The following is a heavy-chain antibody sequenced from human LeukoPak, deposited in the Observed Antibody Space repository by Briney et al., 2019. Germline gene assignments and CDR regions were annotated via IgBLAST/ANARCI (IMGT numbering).Heavy chain of an antibody. Sequence: SETLSLTCAVYGGSFSGYYWSWIRQPPGKGLEWIGEINHSGSTNYNPSLKSRVTISVDTSKNQFSLKLSSVTAAGTAVYYCARGRVLLWFGELLGPPYFDYWGQGTLVTVSS. V-gene: IGHV4-34*01. CDR2: INHSGST. J-gene: IGHJ4*02. D-gene: IGHD3-10*01. CDR3: ARGRVLLWFGELLGPPYFDY. CDR1: GGSFSGYY.